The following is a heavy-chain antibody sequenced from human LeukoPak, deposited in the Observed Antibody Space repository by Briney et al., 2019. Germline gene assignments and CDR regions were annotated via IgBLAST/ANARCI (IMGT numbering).Heavy chain of an antibody. V-gene: IGHV3-21*01. CDR3: ARDLRL. J-gene: IGHJ4*02. CDR1: GFTFSHYN. Sequence: GGSLRLSCAASGFTFSHYNMNWVRQAPGKGLEWVSSVTSSSNYIYYASSVRGRFTISRDNAKNSLYLQMNSLRAEDTAVYYCARDLRLWGQGTLVTVSS. CDR2: VTSSSNYI.